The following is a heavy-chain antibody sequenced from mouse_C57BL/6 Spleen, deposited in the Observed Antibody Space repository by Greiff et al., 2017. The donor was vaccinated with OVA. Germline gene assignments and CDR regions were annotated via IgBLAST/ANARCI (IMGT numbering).Heavy chain of an antibody. Sequence: QVQLQQPGAELVKPGASVKLSCKASGYTFTSYWMQWVKQRPGQGLEWIGEIDPSDSYTNYNQKFKGKATLTVDTSSSTAYMQLSSLTSEDSAVYYCARSPITTVVPYYFDYWGQGTTLTVSS. V-gene: IGHV1-50*01. CDR2: IDPSDSYT. CDR3: ARSPITTVVPYYFDY. CDR1: GYTFTSYW. J-gene: IGHJ2*01. D-gene: IGHD1-1*01.